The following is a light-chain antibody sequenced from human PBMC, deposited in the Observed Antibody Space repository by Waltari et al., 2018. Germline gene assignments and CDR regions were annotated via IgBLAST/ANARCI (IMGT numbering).Light chain of an antibody. CDR2: DAS. V-gene: IGKV3-11*01. J-gene: IGKJ2*01. CDR1: QSVGTY. CDR3: QQRRSWTPDT. Sequence: EIVFTQSLATLSLSPGETATLSSRASQSVGTYTAWYQQKPGQAPRLLIYDASNSATGIPDRLRGSGSATDFALTISGIEPEDFAGDCCQQRRSWTPDTFGQGAKLEIK.